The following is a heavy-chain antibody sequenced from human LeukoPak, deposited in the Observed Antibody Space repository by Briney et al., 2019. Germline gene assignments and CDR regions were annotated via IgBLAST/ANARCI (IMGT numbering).Heavy chain of an antibody. CDR3: ARNDFWSGFDY. J-gene: IGHJ4*02. Sequence: GASVKVSCTASGYTFTSYAMHWVRQAPGQRLEWMGWINAGNGNTKYSQKFQGRVTITRDTSASTAYMELSSLRSEDTAVYYCARNDFWSGFDYWGQGTLVTVSS. V-gene: IGHV1-3*01. D-gene: IGHD3-3*01. CDR1: GYTFTSYA. CDR2: INAGNGNT.